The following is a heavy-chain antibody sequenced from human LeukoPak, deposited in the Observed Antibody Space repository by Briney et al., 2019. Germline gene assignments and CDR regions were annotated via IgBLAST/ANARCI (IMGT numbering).Heavy chain of an antibody. Sequence: SQTLLLTCAISGDSVSSDSAAWYWIRQSPSRGLEWLGRTYYRSKWFNDYAVSVRSRIIINPDTSKNQFSLHLNSVTPEDTAVYYCARVRRIAVTAYYFDSWGQGTLVTVSS. CDR2: TYYRSKWFN. J-gene: IGHJ4*02. CDR3: ARVRRIAVTAYYFDS. D-gene: IGHD6-19*01. V-gene: IGHV6-1*01. CDR1: GDSVSSDSAA.